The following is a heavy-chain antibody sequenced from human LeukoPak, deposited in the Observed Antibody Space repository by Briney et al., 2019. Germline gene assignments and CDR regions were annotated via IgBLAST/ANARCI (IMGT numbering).Heavy chain of an antibody. Sequence: PSETLSLTCTVSGGSITSYYWSWIRQPPGKGLEWIGYIYYSGSTNYNPSLKSRVTMSVDTSKNQLSLKMSSVTAADTAVYYCARAGLEWSYRNWFDPWGQGTLVTVSS. D-gene: IGHD3-3*01. V-gene: IGHV4-59*01. CDR2: IYYSGST. CDR1: GGSITSYY. J-gene: IGHJ5*02. CDR3: ARAGLEWSYRNWFDP.